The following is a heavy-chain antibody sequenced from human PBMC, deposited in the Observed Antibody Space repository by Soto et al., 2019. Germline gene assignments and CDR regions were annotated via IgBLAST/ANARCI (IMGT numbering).Heavy chain of an antibody. J-gene: IGHJ6*02. D-gene: IGHD2-2*03. CDR3: ARDGYCSSTSCYPYYYYGMDV. CDR2: IDPSDSYT. Sequence: GESLKISCKGSGYSFTSYWISWVRQMPGKGLEWMGRIDPSDSYTNYSPSFQGHVTISADKSISTAYLQWSSLKASDTAVYYCARDGYCSSTSCYPYYYYGMDVWGQGTTVTVSS. V-gene: IGHV5-10-1*01. CDR1: GYSFTSYW.